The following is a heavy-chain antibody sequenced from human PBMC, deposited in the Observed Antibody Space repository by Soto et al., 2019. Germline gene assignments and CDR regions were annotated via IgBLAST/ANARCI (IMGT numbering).Heavy chain of an antibody. CDR1: GGTFSSYA. CDR2: IIPIFGTA. V-gene: IGHV1-69*12. CDR3: ASNSAFTTSGYFGFDI. D-gene: IGHD3-22*01. Sequence: QVQLVQSGAEVKKPGSSVKVSCKASGGTFSSYAISWVRQAPGQGLEWMGGIIPIFGTANYAQKFQGRVTITADEATSTAYMEMSSRSSEATAVYYYASNSAFTTSGYFGFDIWGQGTMVTVSS. J-gene: IGHJ3*02.